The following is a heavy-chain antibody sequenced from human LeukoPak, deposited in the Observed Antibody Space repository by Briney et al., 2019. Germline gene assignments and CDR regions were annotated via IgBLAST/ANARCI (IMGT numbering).Heavy chain of an antibody. CDR1: GFTFSSYV. CDR3: AKTPVVTRFYYFDY. CDR2: ISYDGSNE. J-gene: IGHJ4*02. V-gene: IGHV3-30*04. D-gene: IGHD2-21*02. Sequence: PGRSLRLSCAASGFTFSSYVMHWVRQAPGKGLEWVAIISYDGSNEYYADSVKGRFTISRDNPKNTLHLQLNSLRAEDTAVYYCAKTPVVTRFYYFDYWGQGTLVTVSS.